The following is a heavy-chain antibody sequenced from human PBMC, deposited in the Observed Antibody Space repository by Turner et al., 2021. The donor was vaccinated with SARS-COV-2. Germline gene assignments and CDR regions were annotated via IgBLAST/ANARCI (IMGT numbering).Heavy chain of an antibody. D-gene: IGHD3-16*02. CDR1: GYTFSNYD. V-gene: IGHV1-8*01. CDR2: MNPNSGNT. CDR3: ARGMFRFGGVIVRPFDY. Sequence: QVQLVQSGAEVKKPGASVEVSCKASGYTFSNYDINWVRQATGQGLERMGWMNPNSGNTGYAQKFQGRVTMTRNTSISTAYMELSSLRSEDTAVYYCARGMFRFGGVIVRPFDYWGQGTLVTVSS. J-gene: IGHJ4*02.